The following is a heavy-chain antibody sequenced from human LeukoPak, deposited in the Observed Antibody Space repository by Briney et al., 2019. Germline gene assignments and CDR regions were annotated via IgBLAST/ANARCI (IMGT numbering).Heavy chain of an antibody. J-gene: IGHJ6*02. D-gene: IGHD6-6*01. Sequence: PGGSLRLSCAASGFTFSSYWMSWVRQAPGEGLEWVANIKQDGSEKYYVDSVKGRFTISRDNAKNSLYLQMNSLRAEDTAVYYCARSIYSSSPYYYYYYGMDVWGQGTTVTVSS. V-gene: IGHV3-7*01. CDR1: GFTFSSYW. CDR3: ARSIYSSSPYYYYYYGMDV. CDR2: IKQDGSEK.